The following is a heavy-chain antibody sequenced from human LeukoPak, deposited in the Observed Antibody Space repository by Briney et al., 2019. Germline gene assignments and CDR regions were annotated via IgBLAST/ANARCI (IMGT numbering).Heavy chain of an antibody. CDR3: ARESEGVYSGSAYDAFDI. Sequence: SETLSLTCTVSGGSISSYYWSWIRQPAGKGLEWIGRIYTSGSTNYNPSLKNRVIMSVDTSKNQFSLKLSSVTAADTAVYYCARESEGVYSGSAYDAFDIWGQGTMVTVSS. V-gene: IGHV4-4*07. CDR1: GGSISSYY. CDR2: IYTSGST. D-gene: IGHD1-26*01. J-gene: IGHJ3*02.